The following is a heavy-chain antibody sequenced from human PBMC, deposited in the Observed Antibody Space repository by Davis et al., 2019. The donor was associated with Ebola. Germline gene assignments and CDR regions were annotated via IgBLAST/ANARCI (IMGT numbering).Heavy chain of an antibody. CDR2: INPSGGST. Sequence: ASVKVSCKASGYTFTGYYMHWVRQAPGQGLEWMGIINPSGGSTSYAQKFQGRVTMTRDTSTSTAYMELSSLRSEETAVYFCARDSSGVVGANDFDYWGQGTLVTVCS. CDR3: ARDSSGVVGANDFDY. CDR1: GYTFTGYY. J-gene: IGHJ4*02. V-gene: IGHV1-46*01. D-gene: IGHD1-26*01.